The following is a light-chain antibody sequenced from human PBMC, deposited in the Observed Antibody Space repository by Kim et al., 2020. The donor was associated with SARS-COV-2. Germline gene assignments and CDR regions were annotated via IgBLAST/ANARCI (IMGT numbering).Light chain of an antibody. J-gene: IGLJ2*01. V-gene: IGLV3-9*01. Sequence: SVALGQTARITCGGKSIGSKNVHWYQQKPGQAPMLVIDRDTNRPSGVPERFSGSNSGNTATLTISRAQAGDEADYYCQVWDNSGVVFGGGTQLTVL. CDR3: QVWDNSGVV. CDR1: SIGSKN. CDR2: RDT.